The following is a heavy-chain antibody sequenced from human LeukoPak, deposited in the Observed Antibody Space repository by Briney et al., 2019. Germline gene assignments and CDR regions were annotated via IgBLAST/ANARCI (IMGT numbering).Heavy chain of an antibody. CDR2: ISNYNGDT. CDR3: ARATYYDMLTGLNY. D-gene: IGHD3-9*01. CDR1: GYTFTTYP. V-gene: IGHV1-18*01. Sequence: ASMKVSCKPSGYTFTTYPINWVRQAPGQGLEWMGWISNYNGDTTYAQKFQGRVTMTTDTSTNTAYMELRSLTSDDTAIYYCARATYYDMLTGLNYWGQGTLVTVSP. J-gene: IGHJ4*02.